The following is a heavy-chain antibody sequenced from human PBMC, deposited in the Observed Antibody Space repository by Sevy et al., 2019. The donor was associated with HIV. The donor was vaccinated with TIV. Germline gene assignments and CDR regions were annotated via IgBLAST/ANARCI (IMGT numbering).Heavy chain of an antibody. CDR1: GFTFCNAW. Sequence: GGSLRLSCTASGFTFCNAWMNWVRQAPGKGLEWVGRIKSKTDGGTTDYAAPVKGRFTISRDDSKNTLYLQMNSLKTEDTAVYYCTTDGGGYNYGYSSDYWGQGTLVTVSS. J-gene: IGHJ4*02. CDR2: IKSKTDGGTT. D-gene: IGHD5-18*01. V-gene: IGHV3-15*07. CDR3: TTDGGGYNYGYSSDY.